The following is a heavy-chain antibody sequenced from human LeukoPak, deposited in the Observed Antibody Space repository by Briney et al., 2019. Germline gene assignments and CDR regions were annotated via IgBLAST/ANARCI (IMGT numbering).Heavy chain of an antibody. V-gene: IGHV3-30*02. J-gene: IGHJ4*02. CDR1: GFTFSSYC. CDR3: ANVLGGPSVEQSLLPGDY. Sequence: GGSLRLSCAASGFTFSSYCMQWVRQAPGKGLEWVAFIRYDGSNKYYADSVKGRFTISRDNSKNTLYLQMNSLRAEDTAVYYCANVLGGPSVEQSLLPGDYWGQGTLVTVSS. D-gene: IGHD6-19*01. CDR2: IRYDGSNK.